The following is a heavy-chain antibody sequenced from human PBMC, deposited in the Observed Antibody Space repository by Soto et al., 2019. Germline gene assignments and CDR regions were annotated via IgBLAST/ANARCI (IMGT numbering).Heavy chain of an antibody. J-gene: IGHJ4*02. V-gene: IGHV3-7*03. CDR3: STLSWDSSGGX. Sequence: PGGSLRLSFAASGFTFNRYRMSWVRQAPGRGLECVAYINQNGSEQRYVDSVKGRFTISIDNAENSLYLQMNSLRAEDTAVYLCSTLSWDSSGGXWGQGAPVTVSX. CDR1: GFTFNRYR. CDR2: INQNGSEQ. D-gene: IGHD6-19*01.